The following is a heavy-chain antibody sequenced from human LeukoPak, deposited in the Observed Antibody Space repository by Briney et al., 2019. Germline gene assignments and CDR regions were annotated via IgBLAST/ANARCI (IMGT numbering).Heavy chain of an antibody. J-gene: IGHJ3*02. Sequence: GGSLRLSCAASGFTFSSYAMSWVRQAPGKGLEWVAFIRYDGSNKYYADSVKGRFTISRDNSKNTLYLQMNSLRAEDTAVYYCAKDQWELLRGAFDIWGQGTMVTVSS. CDR3: AKDQWELLRGAFDI. CDR2: IRYDGSNK. CDR1: GFTFSSYA. D-gene: IGHD1-26*01. V-gene: IGHV3-30*02.